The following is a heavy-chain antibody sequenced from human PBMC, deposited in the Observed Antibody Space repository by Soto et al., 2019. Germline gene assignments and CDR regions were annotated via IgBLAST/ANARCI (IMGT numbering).Heavy chain of an antibody. CDR3: AKRSSSSTFDY. CDR1: GFTFSSYA. J-gene: IGHJ4*02. D-gene: IGHD6-6*01. Sequence: EVQLLESGGGLVQPGESLRLSCAASGFTFSSYAMSWVRQAPGKGLEWVSVISGSDDSTYYADSVKGRFTISRDNSKNPLYLQMNSLRADDTAVYYCAKRSSSSTFDYWGQGTLVTFSS. V-gene: IGHV3-23*01. CDR2: ISGSDDST.